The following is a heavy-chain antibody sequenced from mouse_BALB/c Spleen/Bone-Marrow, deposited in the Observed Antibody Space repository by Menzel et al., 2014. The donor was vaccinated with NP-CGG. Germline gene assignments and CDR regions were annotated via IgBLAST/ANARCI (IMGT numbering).Heavy chain of an antibody. CDR3: TRGDGYGGFAY. D-gene: IGHD2-2*01. Sequence: QVHLQQPGAELVRPGASVKLSCKTSGYSFTTYWMNWVKQRPGQGLEWIGMIHPSDSETKLNQKFKDKATLTVDKSSNTAYMQLNSPTSEDSAVYYCTRGDGYGGFAYWGQGTLVTVSA. CDR2: IHPSDSET. V-gene: IGHV1-61*01. J-gene: IGHJ3*01. CDR1: GYSFTTYW.